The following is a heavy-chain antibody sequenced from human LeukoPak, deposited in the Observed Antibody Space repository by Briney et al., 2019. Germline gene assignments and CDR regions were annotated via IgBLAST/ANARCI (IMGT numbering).Heavy chain of an antibody. J-gene: IGHJ4*02. Sequence: PGGSLRLSCAASGFTFSSYSMNWVRQAPGKGLEWVSSISSSSSYIYYADSVKGRFTISRDYAKNSLYLQMNSLRAEDTAVYYCARDSDTAMVLFDYWGQGTLVTVSS. V-gene: IGHV3-21*01. D-gene: IGHD5-18*01. CDR2: ISSSSSYI. CDR1: GFTFSSYS. CDR3: ARDSDTAMVLFDY.